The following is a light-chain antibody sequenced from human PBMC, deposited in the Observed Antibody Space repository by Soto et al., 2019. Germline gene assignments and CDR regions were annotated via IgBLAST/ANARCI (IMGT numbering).Light chain of an antibody. CDR2: LSSDGSH. V-gene: IGLV4-69*01. CDR1: SGHSSYA. Sequence: QLVLTQSPSASASLGASVKLTCTVSSGHSSYAIAWHQQQPEKGPRFLMKLSSDGSHIKGDGIPDRFSGSSSGAERYLTISSLQSEDEADYYCQTWGTGPTYVFGTGTQLTVL. CDR3: QTWGTGPTYV. J-gene: IGLJ1*01.